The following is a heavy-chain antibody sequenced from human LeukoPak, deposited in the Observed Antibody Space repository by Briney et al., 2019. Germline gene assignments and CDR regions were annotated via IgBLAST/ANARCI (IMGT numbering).Heavy chain of an antibody. V-gene: IGHV1-18*01. J-gene: IGHJ4*02. CDR3: ARARVGGGATDY. D-gene: IGHD1-26*01. CDR1: GGTFSSYA. Sequence: ASVKVSCKASGGTFSSYAISWVRQAPGQGLEWMGWISAYNGNTNYAQKLQGRVTMTTDTSTSTAYMELRSLRSDDTAVYYCARARVGGGATDYWGQGTLVTVSS. CDR2: ISAYNGNT.